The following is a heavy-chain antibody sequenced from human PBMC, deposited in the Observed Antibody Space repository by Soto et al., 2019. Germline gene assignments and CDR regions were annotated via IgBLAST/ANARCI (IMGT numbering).Heavy chain of an antibody. D-gene: IGHD3-22*01. V-gene: IGHV3-30*03. Sequence: GGSLRLSCAASGFTFSSYGMHWVRQAPGKGLEWVAVISYDGSNKYYADSVKGRFTISRDNSKNTLYLQMNSLRAEDTAVYYCARDTDTTSHYDSFDPWGQGTLVPVSS. CDR2: ISYDGSNK. CDR3: ARDTDTTSHYDSFDP. CDR1: GFTFSSYG. J-gene: IGHJ5*02.